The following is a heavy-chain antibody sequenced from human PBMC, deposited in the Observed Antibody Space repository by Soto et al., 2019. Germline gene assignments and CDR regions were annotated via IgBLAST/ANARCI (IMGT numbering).Heavy chain of an antibody. Sequence: PSETLSLTCTFSGGSMSSYYWSWIRQPPGKGLEWIGHIYSSGSTNYNLSLKSRVTISVDTSKNQFSLKLSSVTAADTAVYYCARRYGYSFDYWGQGTLVTVSS. CDR1: GGSMSSYY. D-gene: IGHD1-1*01. V-gene: IGHV4-59*08. CDR3: ARRYGYSFDY. J-gene: IGHJ4*02. CDR2: IYSSGST.